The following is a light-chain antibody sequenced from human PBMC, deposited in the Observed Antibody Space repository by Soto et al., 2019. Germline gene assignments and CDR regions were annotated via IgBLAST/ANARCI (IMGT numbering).Light chain of an antibody. CDR1: QSVSSY. CDR3: QVYSNSLLT. CDR2: GAS. Sequence: EIVLTQSPGTLSLSPGERATLSCRASQSVSSYLGWYQQKPGQAPRLLIYGASSRATDIPDRFSGRGSGTDFTLTISRLEPEDFAVYYCQVYSNSLLTFGPGTKVDIK. J-gene: IGKJ3*01. V-gene: IGKV3-20*01.